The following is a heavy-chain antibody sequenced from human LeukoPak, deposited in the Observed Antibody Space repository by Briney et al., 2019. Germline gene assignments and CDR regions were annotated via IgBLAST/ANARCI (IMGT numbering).Heavy chain of an antibody. CDR2: FYYSGRT. D-gene: IGHD1-26*01. CDR3: ATCSESFREFDS. CDR1: GGSITSGSYY. V-gene: IGHV4-39*07. Sequence: SETLSLTCPVSGGSITSGSYYWGWIRQPPGKGLEWIGSFYYSGRTYYNPSLKSRVTISLDMFMNQFSLKLSSVTAADTAVYYCATCSESFREFDSWGQGTLVTVSS. J-gene: IGHJ5*01.